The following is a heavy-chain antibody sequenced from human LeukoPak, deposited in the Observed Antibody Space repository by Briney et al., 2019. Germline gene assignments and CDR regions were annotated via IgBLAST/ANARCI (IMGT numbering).Heavy chain of an antibody. CDR2: IKTDGSQI. J-gene: IGHJ3*02. V-gene: IGHV3-7*01. Sequence: GGSLRLSCVASGFTFSSYWMTWVRQAPGKGLEWVANIKTDGSQIYYVDSVKGRFTISRDNAKNSLYLQMNSLRAEDTAVYYCARDLLQWEPPNAFDIWGQGTMVTVSS. CDR1: GFTFSSYW. D-gene: IGHD1-26*01. CDR3: ARDLLQWEPPNAFDI.